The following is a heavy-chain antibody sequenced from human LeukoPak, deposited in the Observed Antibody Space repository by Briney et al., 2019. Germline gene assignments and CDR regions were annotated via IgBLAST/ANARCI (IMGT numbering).Heavy chain of an antibody. D-gene: IGHD3-10*01. CDR3: ASELGLDYYGSGSYYPH. CDR2: INPNSGGT. V-gene: IGHV1-2*02. J-gene: IGHJ4*02. CDR1: GYTFIGYY. Sequence: GASVKVSCKASGYTFIGYYMHWVRQAPGQGLEWMGWINPNSGGTNYAQKFQGRVTMTRDTSISTAYMELSRLRSDDTAVYYCASELGLDYYGSGSYYPHWGQGTLVTVSS.